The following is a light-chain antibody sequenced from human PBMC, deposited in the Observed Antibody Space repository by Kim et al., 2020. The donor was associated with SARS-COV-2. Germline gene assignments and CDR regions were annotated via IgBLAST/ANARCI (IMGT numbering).Light chain of an antibody. CDR3: QYYGSSPPRFS. J-gene: IGKJ3*01. CDR1: QTVSSNC. CDR2: DAS. V-gene: IGKV3-20*01. Sequence: GERATLACRASQTVSSNCLAWYRQKPGQAPRLLIYDASGGAAGIPDRVRGGGSGTDFTLTISGLEPEDSAVYFCQYYGSSPPRFSFGPGTRVDIK.